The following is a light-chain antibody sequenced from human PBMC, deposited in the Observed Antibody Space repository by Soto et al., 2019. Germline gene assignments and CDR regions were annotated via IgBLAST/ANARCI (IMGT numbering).Light chain of an antibody. Sequence: QSVLTQPPSASGTPGQRVTLSCSGLSSNVGRNPVTWYQQLPGTAPKVLINSNNQRPSGVADRVSGSKSGTSASLTSSGLQPDDEAEYYCAAWDVDLTGFVVFGGGTTLTVL. V-gene: IGLV1-44*01. CDR1: SSNVGRNP. CDR2: SNN. CDR3: AAWDVDLTGFVV. J-gene: IGLJ2*01.